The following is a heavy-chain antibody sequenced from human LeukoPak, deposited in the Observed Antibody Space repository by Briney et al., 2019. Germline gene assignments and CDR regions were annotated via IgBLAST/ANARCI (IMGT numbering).Heavy chain of an antibody. V-gene: IGHV3-23*01. D-gene: IGHD3-22*01. CDR1: GFTFSSYG. J-gene: IGHJ4*02. Sequence: GGSLRLSCAASGFTFSSYGMSWVRQAPRKGVEWVSAISGSGGSTYYADSVKGRFTISRDNSKNTLYLQMNSLRAEDTAVYYCSKINMIVVVPSSGFGYWGQGTLVTVSP. CDR3: SKINMIVVVPSSGFGY. CDR2: ISGSGGST.